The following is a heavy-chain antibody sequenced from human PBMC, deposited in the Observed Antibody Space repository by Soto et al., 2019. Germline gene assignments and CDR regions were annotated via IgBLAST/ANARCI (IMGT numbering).Heavy chain of an antibody. CDR2: ISAYNGNT. Sequence: QVHLVQSGAEVKTPGASVKVSCQTSGYTPTNYDIGWVRQAPGQGLEWMGWISAYNGNTNYAQKLQGRLTMTTDTPTRTASLDLRSLRSDDTAVYCCARALYRSGTYYAFAYWGQGTLVTVSS. J-gene: IGHJ4*02. CDR3: ARALYRSGTYYAFAY. CDR1: GYTPTNYD. D-gene: IGHD1-26*01. V-gene: IGHV1-18*01.